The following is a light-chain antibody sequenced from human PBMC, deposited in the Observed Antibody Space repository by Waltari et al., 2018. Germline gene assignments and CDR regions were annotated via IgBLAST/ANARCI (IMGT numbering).Light chain of an antibody. J-gene: IGKJ3*01. CDR2: EAS. V-gene: IGKV2-29*03. Sequence: DTVMTQSPLFLSVTPGQPASISCKSSQSLLPTDGKTQLFWYLQKPGQSPQLLIYEASNRFSGVPERFSGSGSGTDFTLTISRVEAEDVGVYYCMQGIQLPFTFGPGTKVDI. CDR3: MQGIQLPFT. CDR1: QSLLPTDGKTQ.